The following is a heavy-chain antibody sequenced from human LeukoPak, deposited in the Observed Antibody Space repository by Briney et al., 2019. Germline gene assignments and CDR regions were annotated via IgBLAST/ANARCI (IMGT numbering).Heavy chain of an antibody. CDR3: ARGRGSWYGVYFDY. CDR2: IKRDGSEK. J-gene: IGHJ4*02. Sequence: GGSLRLSCAASRFTYTDYWMSWVRQVPGKGLEWVANIKRDGSEKYYVDSVKGRFTISRDNAKNSLYLQMNSLRTEDTAVYYCARGRGSWYGVYFDYWGQGTLVTVSS. V-gene: IGHV3-7*01. CDR1: RFTYTDYW. D-gene: IGHD6-13*01.